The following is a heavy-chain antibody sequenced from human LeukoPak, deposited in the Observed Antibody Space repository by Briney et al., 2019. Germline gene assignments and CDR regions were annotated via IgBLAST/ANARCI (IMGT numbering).Heavy chain of an antibody. Sequence: GGSLRLSCAASGFTFSSNTMKWVRQAPGKGLEWVSSISGRGGNTYCADSVKGRFSISRHNSKNTLYVQMNSLRAEDTAVYYCARWDVWGKGTTVTVSS. CDR2: ISGRGGNT. CDR3: ARWDV. V-gene: IGHV3-23*01. CDR1: GFTFSSNT. J-gene: IGHJ6*04.